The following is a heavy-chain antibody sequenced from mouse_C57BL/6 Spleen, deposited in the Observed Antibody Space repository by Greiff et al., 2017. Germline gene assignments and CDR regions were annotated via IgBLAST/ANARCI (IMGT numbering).Heavy chain of an antibody. CDR1: GYTFTSYW. CDR3: AAYGSSYAMDY. V-gene: IGHV1-64*01. D-gene: IGHD1-1*01. CDR2: IHPNSGST. J-gene: IGHJ4*01. Sequence: QVQLQQPGAELVKPGASVKLSCKASGYTFTSYWMHWVKQRPGQGLEWIGMIHPNSGSTNYNEKFKSKATLTVDKSSSTAYMQLSSLTSEDSAVYYCAAYGSSYAMDYWGQGTSVTVSS.